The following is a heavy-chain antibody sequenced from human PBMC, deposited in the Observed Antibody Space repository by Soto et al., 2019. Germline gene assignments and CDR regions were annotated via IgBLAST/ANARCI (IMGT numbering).Heavy chain of an antibody. CDR3: ARTQVVVAAPGAFDI. J-gene: IGHJ3*02. CDR1: GYSFTSYW. Sequence: GESLKISCKGSGYSFTSYWIGWVRQMPGKGLEWMGIIYPGDSDTRYSPSFQGQVTISADKSISTAYLQWSSLKASDTAMYYCARTQVVVAAPGAFDIWGQVTMVAVSS. V-gene: IGHV5-51*01. D-gene: IGHD2-15*01. CDR2: IYPGDSDT.